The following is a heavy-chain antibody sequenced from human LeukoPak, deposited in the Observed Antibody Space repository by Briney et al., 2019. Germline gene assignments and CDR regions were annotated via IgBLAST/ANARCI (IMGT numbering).Heavy chain of an antibody. J-gene: IGHJ4*02. CDR3: TTDLSTMVRGVPL. CDR2: ISGSGVST. V-gene: IGHV3-23*01. D-gene: IGHD3-10*01. CDR1: GFRFSSYA. Sequence: PGGSLRLSCAASGFRFSSYAMSWVRQAPGKGLEWVSAISGSGVSTYYADSVKGRFTVSRDNSKNTLYLQMSSLRAEDTAVYYCTTDLSTMVRGVPLWGQGTLVTVSS.